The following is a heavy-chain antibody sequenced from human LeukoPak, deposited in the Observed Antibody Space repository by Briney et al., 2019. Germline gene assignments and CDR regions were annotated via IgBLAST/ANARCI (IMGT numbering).Heavy chain of an antibody. CDR2: INPNSGGT. J-gene: IGHJ4*02. CDR3: ARVFYDSSGYDFDY. Sequence: ASVKVSCKASGYTFTGYYMHWVRRAPGQGLEWMGWINPNSGGTNYAQKFQGRVTMTRDTSISTAYMELSRLRSDDTAVYYCARVFYDSSGYDFDYWGQGTLVTVSS. D-gene: IGHD3-22*01. CDR1: GYTFTGYY. V-gene: IGHV1-2*02.